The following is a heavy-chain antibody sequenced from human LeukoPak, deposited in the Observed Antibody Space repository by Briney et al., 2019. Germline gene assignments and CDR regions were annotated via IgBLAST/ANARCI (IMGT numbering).Heavy chain of an antibody. D-gene: IGHD4-17*01. Sequence: SETLSLTCTVSGYSISSGYYWGWIRQPPGKGLEWIGSIYHSGSTYYNPSLKSRVTISVDTSKNQFSLKLSSVTAADTAVYYCARGPAVYGDSLDYFDYWGQGTLVTVSS. CDR1: GYSISSGYY. CDR3: ARGPAVYGDSLDYFDY. V-gene: IGHV4-38-2*02. J-gene: IGHJ4*02. CDR2: IYHSGST.